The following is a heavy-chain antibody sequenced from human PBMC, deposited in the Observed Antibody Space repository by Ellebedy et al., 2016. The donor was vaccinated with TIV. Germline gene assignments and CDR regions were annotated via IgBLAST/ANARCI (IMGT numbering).Heavy chain of an antibody. CDR1: GGSFRGYY. Sequence: SETLSLTXAVYGGSFRGYYWSWIRQPPGKGLEWIGEINHSGSTNYNPSLKSRVTISVDTSKNQFSLKLSSVTAADTAVYYCARHLDTLTPHWGYYYYGMDVWGQGTTVTVSS. CDR3: ARHLDTLTPHWGYYYYGMDV. D-gene: IGHD7-27*01. CDR2: INHSGST. V-gene: IGHV4-34*01. J-gene: IGHJ6*02.